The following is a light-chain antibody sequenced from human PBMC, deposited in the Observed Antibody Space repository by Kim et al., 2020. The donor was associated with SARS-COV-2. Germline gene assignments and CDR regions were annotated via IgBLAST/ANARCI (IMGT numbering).Light chain of an antibody. CDR1: NIGSKS. Sequence: SYELTQPPTVSVAPGKTARITCGGNNIGSKSVHWYQQKPGQAPVLVIYYDSDRPSGIPERFSGSNSGNPATLTISRVEAGDEADYYCQVWDSSSDHWVFGGGTKLT. V-gene: IGLV3-21*04. J-gene: IGLJ3*02. CDR3: QVWDSSSDHWV. CDR2: YDS.